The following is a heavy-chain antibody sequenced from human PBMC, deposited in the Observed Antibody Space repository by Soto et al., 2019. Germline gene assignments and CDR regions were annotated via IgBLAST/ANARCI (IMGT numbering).Heavy chain of an antibody. D-gene: IGHD5-12*01. V-gene: IGHV1-69*13. CDR3: ARNTVEMATISAFDS. CDR2: IIPIFGTA. CDR1: GGTFSSYA. J-gene: IGHJ3*02. Sequence: GASVKVSCKASGGTFSSYAISWVRQAPGQGLEWMGCIIPIFGTANYAQKFQGRVTINADESTSTAYMELSSLRAEDTAVYYCARNTVEMATISAFDSWGQGTMVTV.